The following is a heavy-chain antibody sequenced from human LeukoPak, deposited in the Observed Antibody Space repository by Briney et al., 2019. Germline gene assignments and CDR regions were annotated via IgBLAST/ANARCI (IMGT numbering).Heavy chain of an antibody. D-gene: IGHD3-22*01. J-gene: IGHJ4*02. Sequence: SETLSLTCAVYGGSFSGYYWSWIRQPPGKGLEWIGEINHSGSTNYNPSLKSRVTISVDTSKNQFSLMLSSVTAADTAVYYCARRWWGYYYDSSGLSYFDYWGQGTLVTVSS. CDR3: ARRWWGYYYDSSGLSYFDY. CDR2: INHSGST. V-gene: IGHV4-34*01. CDR1: GGSFSGYY.